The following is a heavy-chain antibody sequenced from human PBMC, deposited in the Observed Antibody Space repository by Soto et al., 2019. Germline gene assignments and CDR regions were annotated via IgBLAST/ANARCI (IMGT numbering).Heavy chain of an antibody. CDR2: MNPNSGNT. D-gene: IGHD3-3*01. CDR3: ARGQGHYDFWSGYSGYYYMDV. J-gene: IGHJ6*03. CDR1: GYTFTGYD. V-gene: IGHV1-8*01. Sequence: ASVTVSCKASGYTFTGYDINWVRQATGLGLEWMGWMNPNSGNTGYAQKFQGRVTMTRNTSISTAYMELSSLRSEDTAVYYCARGQGHYDFWSGYSGYYYMDVWGKGTTVTVSS.